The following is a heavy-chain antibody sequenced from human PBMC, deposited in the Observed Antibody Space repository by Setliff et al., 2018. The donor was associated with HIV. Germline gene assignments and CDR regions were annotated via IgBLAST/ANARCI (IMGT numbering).Heavy chain of an antibody. V-gene: IGHV3-23*01. CDR1: GFTFSSYA. Sequence: GGSLRLSCAASGFTFSSYAMNWVRQVPGKGLEWVSSISGSGANKYYADSVKGRFPISRDNSKNTVYLQMNSLRAEDTAVYFCAKDEGRVGATKVNLKYWGQGTLVTVSS. D-gene: IGHD1-26*01. CDR3: AKDEGRVGATKVNLKY. CDR2: ISGSGANK. J-gene: IGHJ4*02.